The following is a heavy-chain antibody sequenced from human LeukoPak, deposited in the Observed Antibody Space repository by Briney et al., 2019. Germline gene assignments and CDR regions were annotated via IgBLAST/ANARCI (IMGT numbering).Heavy chain of an antibody. CDR3: ARDFRFQYYDILTGYPLGETDY. CDR2: INPNSGGP. D-gene: IGHD3-9*01. CDR1: GDTFTGYY. J-gene: IGHJ4*02. V-gene: IGHV1-2*02. Sequence: GASVKVSCKASGDTFTGYYMHWVRQAPGQGLEWMGWINPNSGGPNYAQKFQGRVTMTRDTSISTAYMELSRLRSDDTAVYYCARDFRFQYYDILTGYPLGETDYWGQGTLVTVSS.